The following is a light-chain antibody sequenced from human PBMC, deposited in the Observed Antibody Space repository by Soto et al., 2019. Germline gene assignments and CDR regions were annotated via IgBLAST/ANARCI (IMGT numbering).Light chain of an antibody. V-gene: IGLV1-44*01. CDR1: SSNIGNNP. J-gene: IGLJ3*02. CDR2: SNN. CDR3: AAWDDSLNGWV. Sequence: QAVVTQPPSASGTPGQRVIISCSGSSSNIGNNPVNWYQQLPGTAPKLLIYSNNQRPSGVPDRFSASKSGTSASLAISGLQSEDGADYYCAAWDDSLNGWVFGGGTKLTVL.